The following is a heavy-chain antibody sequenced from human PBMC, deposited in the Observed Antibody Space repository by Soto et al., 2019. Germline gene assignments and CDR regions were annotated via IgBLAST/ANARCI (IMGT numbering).Heavy chain of an antibody. J-gene: IGHJ3*02. CDR3: AIPTAQSRRAFDI. CDR2: IYSGGST. CDR1: GFTVSSNY. V-gene: IGHV3-66*04. Sequence: EVQLVESGGGLVQPGGSLRLSCAASGFTVSSNYMSWVRQAPGKGLEWVSVIYSGGSTYYADSVKGRFTISRDNSKNTLYLQMNSLRAEDTAVYYCAIPTAQSRRAFDIWGQGTMVTVSS.